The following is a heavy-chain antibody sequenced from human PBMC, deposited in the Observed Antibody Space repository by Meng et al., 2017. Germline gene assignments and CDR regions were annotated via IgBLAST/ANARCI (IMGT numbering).Heavy chain of an antibody. CDR3: ARNRYDRSTHVFDP. V-gene: IGHV4-34*01. J-gene: IGHJ5*02. CDR2: VSDGGYN. CDR1: GGSFSGHY. Sequence: QVQLQQWGAGLLKPSETLSLTCTVYGGSFSGHYWSWIRQAPGEELEWIGEVSDGGYNKYNPALKSRVTVSGDTSKNEVSLKLISVTAADTAVYYCARNRYDRSTHVFDPWGQGTLVTVSS. D-gene: IGHD3-22*01.